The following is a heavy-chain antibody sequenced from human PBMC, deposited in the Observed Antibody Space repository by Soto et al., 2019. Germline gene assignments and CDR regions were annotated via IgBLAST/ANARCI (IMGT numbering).Heavy chain of an antibody. V-gene: IGHV4-61*08. CDR2: IYYSGGT. D-gene: IGHD6-19*01. J-gene: IGHJ5*02. CDR3: TREQSDDNYFDP. CDR1: GAALSSGGYF. Sequence: PSETMSLTCTVSGAALSSGGYFYTWVRQPPGKGLEWLGYIYYSGGTNYNPSLKSRVTISLDKSKSQFSLRLISVTAADTAVYYGTREQSDDNYFDPWGQGTLVTVSS.